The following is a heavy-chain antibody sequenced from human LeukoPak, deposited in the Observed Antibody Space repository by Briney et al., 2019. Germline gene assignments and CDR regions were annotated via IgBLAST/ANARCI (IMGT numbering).Heavy chain of an antibody. CDR3: ARERSRIAVAARGAPEYYFDY. CDR1: GASIRNKF. Sequence: SETLSLTCDVSGASIRNKFWSWLRHPPGKALEWIGYISYTGTTNYNPSLQSRVTISVDTSKKQFSLKLSSVTAADTAVYYCARERSRIAVAARGAPEYYFDYWGQGTLVTVSS. V-gene: IGHV4-59*01. D-gene: IGHD6-19*01. CDR2: ISYTGTT. J-gene: IGHJ4*02.